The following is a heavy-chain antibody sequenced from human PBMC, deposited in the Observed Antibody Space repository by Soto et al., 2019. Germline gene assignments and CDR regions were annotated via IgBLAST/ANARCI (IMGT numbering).Heavy chain of an antibody. CDR2: ISPYNGNT. V-gene: IGHV1-18*01. D-gene: IGHD3-10*01. J-gene: IGHJ6*02. CDR1: GYPFTHYG. Sequence: ASVKVSCKSSGYPFTHYGITWVRQAPGQGLEWMGWISPYNGNTNYGQTLQGRVTLTTDTSTSTVYMELRSLRSDDTAVYYCARXXXFDRSYXYXIDVXGQGTTVTVSS. CDR3: ARXXXFDRSYXYXIDV.